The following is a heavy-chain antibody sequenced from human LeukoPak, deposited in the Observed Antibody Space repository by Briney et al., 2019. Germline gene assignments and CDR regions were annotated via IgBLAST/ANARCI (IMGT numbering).Heavy chain of an antibody. CDR2: IYYSGST. J-gene: IGHJ5*02. CDR3: ARPQTAGAWFDP. V-gene: IGHV4-39*01. Sequence: SETLSLTCTVSGGSISSSCYYWGWIRQPPGKGLEWIGSIYYSGSTYYNPSLKSRVTISVDTSKNQFSLKLSSVTAADTAVYYCARPQTAGAWFDPWGQGTLVTVSS. D-gene: IGHD6-19*01. CDR1: GGSISSSCYY.